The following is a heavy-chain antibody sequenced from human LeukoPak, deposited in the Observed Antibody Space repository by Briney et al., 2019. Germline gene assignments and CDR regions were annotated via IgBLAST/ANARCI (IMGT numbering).Heavy chain of an antibody. CDR2: LNRDGSET. J-gene: IGHJ6*02. CDR3: ARNNGMDV. CDR1: GFALSSHW. V-gene: IGHV3-7*03. Sequence: PGGSLRLSCAASGFALSSHWMTWVRQVPGRGPEWVANLNRDGSETYYLDSVKGRFTISKDTAKNSLYLQMNSLRAEDTALYHCARNNGMDVWGQGTTVIVSS.